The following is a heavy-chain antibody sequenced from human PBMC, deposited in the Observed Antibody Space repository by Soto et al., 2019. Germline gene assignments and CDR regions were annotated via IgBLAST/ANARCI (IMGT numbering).Heavy chain of an antibody. CDR3: VRVVAIPGYPDN. Sequence: QVQLVQSGAEVRQPASSVKVSCKTSGGTFSSYAISWVRQAPGQGLEWMGGIVPIVDTSTYAQKFQGRVTITADESTSTAYMELSSLRSDDTAIYYWVRVVAIPGYPDNWGQGTLVTVSS. D-gene: IGHD5-12*01. V-gene: IGHV1-69*12. CDR2: IVPIVDTS. CDR1: GGTFSSYA. J-gene: IGHJ4*02.